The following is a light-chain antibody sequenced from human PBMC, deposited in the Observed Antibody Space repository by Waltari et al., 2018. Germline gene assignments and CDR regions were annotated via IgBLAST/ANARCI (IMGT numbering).Light chain of an antibody. CDR3: HQYHSGHT. V-gene: IGKV4-1*01. CDR1: QSVLYSSNDKNY. Sequence: DIVMTQSPDSLAVSLGERATINCKSSQSVLYSSNDKNYLAWYQQKPGQPPKLLIYWASTRKSGVPGRFSGSGYGTDFTLTISSLQAEDVAFYYRHQYHSGHTFGQGTKLEI. J-gene: IGKJ2*01. CDR2: WAS.